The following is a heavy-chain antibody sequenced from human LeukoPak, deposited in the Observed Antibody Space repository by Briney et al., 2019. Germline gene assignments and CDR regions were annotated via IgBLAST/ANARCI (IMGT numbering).Heavy chain of an antibody. D-gene: IGHD1-26*01. CDR2: INPSGGST. J-gene: IGHJ4*02. CDR3: ARVGGGYTFDY. CDR1: GYTFTSYY. Sequence: GASVKVSCKASGYTFTSYYMHWVRQAPGQGLEWMGIINPSGGSTSYAQKFQGRVTMTRDMSTSTVYMELSSLRSEDTAVYYCARVGGGYTFDYWGQGTLVTVSS. V-gene: IGHV1-46*01.